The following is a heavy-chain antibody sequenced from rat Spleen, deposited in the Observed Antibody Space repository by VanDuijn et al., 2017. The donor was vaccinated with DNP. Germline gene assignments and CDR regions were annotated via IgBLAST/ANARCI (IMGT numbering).Heavy chain of an antibody. CDR2: IGYEGSRN. CDR1: GFTFSDYY. Sequence: EVQLVESGGGLVQPGRSLKLSCAASGFTFSDYYMAWVRQAPKKGLEWVASIGYEGSRNHYGDSVKGRFTISRDNAKITLYLQMNSLRSEDTATYYCTRGGGSSDYWGQGVMVTVSS. V-gene: IGHV5-22*01. J-gene: IGHJ2*01. D-gene: IGHD5-1*01. CDR3: TRGGGSSDY.